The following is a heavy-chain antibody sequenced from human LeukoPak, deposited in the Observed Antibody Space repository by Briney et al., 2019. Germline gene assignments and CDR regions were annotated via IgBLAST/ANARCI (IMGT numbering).Heavy chain of an antibody. J-gene: IGHJ3*02. D-gene: IGHD5-18*01. CDR3: ARDKSAMGPDAFDI. CDR1: GGTFSSYA. V-gene: IGHV1-69*01. Sequence: GSSVKVSCKASGGTFSSYAISWVRQAPGQGLEWMGGIIPIFGTANYAQKFQGRVTITADESTSTAYMELSSLRSEDTAVYYCARDKSAMGPDAFDIWGQGTMVTVSS. CDR2: IIPIFGTA.